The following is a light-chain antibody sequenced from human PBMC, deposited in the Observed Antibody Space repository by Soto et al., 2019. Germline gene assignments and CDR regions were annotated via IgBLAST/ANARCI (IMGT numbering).Light chain of an antibody. V-gene: IGLV7-43*01. Sequence: QAVVTQEPSLTVSLGGTVTLTCSSSTGAVTSTHYANWFQQKPGQPPRSLIYSTSNKYSWTPARFSGSLLGGSAALTLSDVQPEDEADYYCQLYYGATRVFGGGTKLNVL. CDR1: TGAVTSTHY. CDR3: QLYYGATRV. CDR2: STS. J-gene: IGLJ3*02.